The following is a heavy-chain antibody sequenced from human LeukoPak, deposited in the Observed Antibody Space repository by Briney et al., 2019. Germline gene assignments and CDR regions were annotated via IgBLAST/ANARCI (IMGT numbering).Heavy chain of an antibody. CDR3: AGNSGDH. J-gene: IGHJ4*02. D-gene: IGHD3-10*01. CDR1: GASISTYY. V-gene: IGHV4-4*07. CDR2: IYNSGNT. Sequence: SETLSLTCSVSGASISTYYWSWIRQPAGKVLEWIGRIYNSGNTNYNPSLKSRVTMSLDTSKNQFSLKLTSVTAADTAVYYCAGNSGDHWGPGTPGTVSS.